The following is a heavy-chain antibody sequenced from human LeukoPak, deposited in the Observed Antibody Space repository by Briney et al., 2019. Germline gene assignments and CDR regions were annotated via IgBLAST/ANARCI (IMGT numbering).Heavy chain of an antibody. D-gene: IGHD7-27*01. J-gene: IGHJ4*02. CDR1: GFTFRSYC. Sequence: GGSLRLSCTFSGFTFRSYCMNWVRQAPGKGLEWVANINPGGNEIRSVDSVKGRSTISRDNAKNSLDLQMNSLRVEDTAVYYCMCWGTDNHWGQGILVTVSS. CDR3: MCWGTDNH. CDR2: INPGGNEI. V-gene: IGHV3-7*01.